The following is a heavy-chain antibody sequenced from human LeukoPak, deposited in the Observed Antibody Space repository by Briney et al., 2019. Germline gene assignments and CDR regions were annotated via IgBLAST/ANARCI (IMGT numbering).Heavy chain of an antibody. V-gene: IGHV4-59*01. CDR2: IYYSGST. D-gene: IGHD3-22*01. CDR3: ARRRDYYDSRGYYAFDI. CDR1: GGSISSDY. J-gene: IGHJ3*02. Sequence: SETLSLTSNVSGGSISSDYWTWIRQPPGKGLEWIGNIYYSGSTNFNPSLKSRVTISVHTSKNQFSLKLNSVTAADTAVYYCARRRDYYDSRGYYAFDIWGHGTMVTVPS.